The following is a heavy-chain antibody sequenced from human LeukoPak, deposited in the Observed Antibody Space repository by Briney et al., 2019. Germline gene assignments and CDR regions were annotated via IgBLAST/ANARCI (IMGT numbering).Heavy chain of an antibody. CDR2: IGTGGET. CDR1: GFIFSAYA. CDR3: AKASPRRYFDY. V-gene: IGHV3-23*01. J-gene: IGHJ4*02. Sequence: GGSLRLSCAASGFIFSAYAMSWVRQAPGQGLEWISVIGTGGETHYADSVRGRFTISRSNFKNTLYLQMNSLRAEDTAVYYCAKASPRRYFDYWGQGTLVTVSS.